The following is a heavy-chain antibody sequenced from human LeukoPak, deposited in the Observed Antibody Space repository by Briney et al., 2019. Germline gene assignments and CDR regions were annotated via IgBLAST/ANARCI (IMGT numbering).Heavy chain of an antibody. CDR3: ARGPLGFRAFPFDY. D-gene: IGHD3-10*01. Sequence: PSETLSLTCTVSGGSISSHYWSWIRQPPGKGLEWIGYIYYSGSTNYNPSLKSRFTISVDTSKNQFSLKLSSVTAADTAVYYCARGPLGFRAFPFDYWGQGTLVTVSS. J-gene: IGHJ4*02. CDR1: GGSISSHY. CDR2: IYYSGST. V-gene: IGHV4-59*11.